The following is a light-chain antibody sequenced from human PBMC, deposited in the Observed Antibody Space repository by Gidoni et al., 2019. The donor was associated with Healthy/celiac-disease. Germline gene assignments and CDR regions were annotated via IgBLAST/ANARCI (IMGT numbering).Light chain of an antibody. V-gene: IGKV3-20*01. Sequence: EIVLTQSPGTLSLSPGERATLSCRASQSVSSSYLAWYQQKPGQAPRLLIYGASSRATGIPDRFSGCGSGTDFTLTISRLEPEDFAVYYCQQYGSSPMTFXQXTKVEIK. CDR2: GAS. J-gene: IGKJ1*01. CDR3: QQYGSSPMT. CDR1: QSVSSSY.